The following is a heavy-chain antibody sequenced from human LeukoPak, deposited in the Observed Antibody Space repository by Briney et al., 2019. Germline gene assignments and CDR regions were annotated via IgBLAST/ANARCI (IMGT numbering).Heavy chain of an antibody. Sequence: GGSLRLSCAASGFIFTTYGMHWVRQAPGKGLEWVAYIRFDGSQKYYSDSVKGRFTISRDNSKNTLYLQMNSLRAEDTAVYYCASDYGDYGGDAFDIWGQGTMVTVSS. D-gene: IGHD4-17*01. CDR3: ASDYGDYGGDAFDI. CDR2: IRFDGSQK. CDR1: GFIFTTYG. V-gene: IGHV3-30*02. J-gene: IGHJ3*02.